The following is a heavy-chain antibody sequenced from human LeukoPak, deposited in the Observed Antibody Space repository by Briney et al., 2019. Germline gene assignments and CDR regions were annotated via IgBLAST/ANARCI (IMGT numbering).Heavy chain of an antibody. CDR3: ARAGIVLRSPRAKYYFDY. CDR1: GYTFTGYY. Sequence: ASVKVSCKASGYTFTGYYMHWVRQAPGQGLEWMGWINPNSGGTNYAQKFQGRVTMTRDTSISTAYMELSRLRSDDTAVYYCARAGIVLRSPRAKYYFDYWGQGTLVTVSS. D-gene: IGHD3-3*01. J-gene: IGHJ4*02. CDR2: INPNSGGT. V-gene: IGHV1-2*02.